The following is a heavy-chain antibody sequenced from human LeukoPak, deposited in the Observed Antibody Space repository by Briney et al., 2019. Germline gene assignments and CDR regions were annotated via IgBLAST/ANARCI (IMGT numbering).Heavy chain of an antibody. CDR1: GFIFSSYG. D-gene: IGHD3-22*01. J-gene: IGHJ4*02. CDR2: ISSSGGST. V-gene: IGHV3-23*01. Sequence: GRSLRLSCAASGFIFSSYGMHWVRQAPGKGLEWVSAISSSGGSTYYADSVKGRFTISRDNSKNTLYLQMNSLRAEDTAVYYCAKVWDTYYYDSSGSFDYWGQGTLVTVSS. CDR3: AKVWDTYYYDSSGSFDY.